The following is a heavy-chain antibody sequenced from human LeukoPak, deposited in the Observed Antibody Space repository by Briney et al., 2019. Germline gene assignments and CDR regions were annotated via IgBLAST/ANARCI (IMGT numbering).Heavy chain of an antibody. CDR2: MNPNSGNT. Sequence: ASVKVSCKASGGTFSSYAISWVRQAPGQGLEWMGWMNPNSGNTGYPQKFQGRVTMTRNTSISTAYMELSSLRFEDTAVYYCARDSDYAFDLWGRGTLVTVSS. J-gene: IGHJ2*01. D-gene: IGHD4-17*01. CDR1: GGTFSSYA. CDR3: ARDSDYAFDL. V-gene: IGHV1-8*02.